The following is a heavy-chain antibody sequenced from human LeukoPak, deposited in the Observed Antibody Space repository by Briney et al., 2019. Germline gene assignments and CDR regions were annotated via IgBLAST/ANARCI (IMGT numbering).Heavy chain of an antibody. J-gene: IGHJ6*04. CDR3: ARELEDGHYYYGMDV. V-gene: IGHV1-69*06. CDR1: GGTFSSYA. D-gene: IGHD5-24*01. Sequence: SVKVSCKASGGTFSSYAISWVRQAPGQGLEWMGGIIPIFGTANYAQKFQGRVTITADKSTSTAYMELSSLRPEDTAVYHCARELEDGHYYYGMDVWGKGTTVTVSS. CDR2: IIPIFGTA.